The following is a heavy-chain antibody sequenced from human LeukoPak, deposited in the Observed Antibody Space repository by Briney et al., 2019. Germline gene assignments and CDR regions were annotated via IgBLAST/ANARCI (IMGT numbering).Heavy chain of an antibody. V-gene: IGHV3-33*08. CDR1: GFTFSSDA. D-gene: IGHD3-22*01. CDR3: ARFRRYYYDSSGYLGSYFGY. Sequence: GRSLRLSCAASGFTFSSDAMHWVRQAPGKGLEWVAIIPSDGSKTYYPDSVRGRFTISRDNSKNTLYLQMNSLRAEDTAVYYCARFRRYYYDSSGYLGSYFGYWGQGTLVTVSS. CDR2: IPSDGSKT. J-gene: IGHJ4*02.